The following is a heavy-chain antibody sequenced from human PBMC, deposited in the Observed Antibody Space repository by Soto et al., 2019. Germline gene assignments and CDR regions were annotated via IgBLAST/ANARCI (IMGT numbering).Heavy chain of an antibody. J-gene: IGHJ4*02. Sequence: QVQLVESGGGVVQPGKSLRLSCAAAGFIFRSYGVHWVRQAPGKGLEWVAVISHDGSNAYYADAVNGRFTSSRDNAKNTVYLQMNSLRAEDTAVYYCAKQGIEVAGTDYFDYWGQGALVTVAS. V-gene: IGHV3-30*18. CDR1: GFIFRSYG. D-gene: IGHD6-19*01. CDR2: ISHDGSNA. CDR3: AKQGIEVAGTDYFDY.